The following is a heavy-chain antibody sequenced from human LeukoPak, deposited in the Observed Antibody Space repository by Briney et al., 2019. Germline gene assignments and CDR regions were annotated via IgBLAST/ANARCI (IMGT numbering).Heavy chain of an antibody. V-gene: IGHV4-4*07. CDR1: GGSISSYY. J-gene: IGHJ4*02. CDR2: IYTSGST. CDR3: ARGLAAAGPYYFDY. D-gene: IGHD6-13*01. Sequence: PSETLSLTCTVSGGSISSYYWSWIRQPAGKGLEWIGRIYTSGSTNYNPSLKSRVTISVDKSKNQFSLKLSSVTAADTAVYYCARGLAAAGPYYFDYWGQGTLVTASS.